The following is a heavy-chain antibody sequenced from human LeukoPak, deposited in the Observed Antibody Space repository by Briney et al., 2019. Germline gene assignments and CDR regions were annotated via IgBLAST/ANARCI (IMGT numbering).Heavy chain of an antibody. CDR1: GGTFSSYT. V-gene: IGHV1-69*02. CDR3: ARSWIQLWSPFDY. D-gene: IGHD5-18*01. Sequence: SAKVSCKASGGTFSSYTISWVRQAPGQGLEWMGRIIPILGIANYAKKFQCRVTITADKSTRTAYMELSSLRSEDTAVYYCARSWIQLWSPFDYWGQGTLVTVSS. J-gene: IGHJ4*02. CDR2: IIPILGIA.